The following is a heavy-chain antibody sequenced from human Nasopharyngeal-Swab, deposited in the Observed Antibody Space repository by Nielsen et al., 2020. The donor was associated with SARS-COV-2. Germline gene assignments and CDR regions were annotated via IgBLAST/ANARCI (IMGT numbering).Heavy chain of an antibody. Sequence: GGSLRLSCAASGFTFDDYAMHWVRQAPGKGLEWVSGISWNSGSIGYADSVKGRFTISRDNAKNSLYLQMNSLRAEDTALYYCAKVASTADDAFDIWGQGTMVTVSS. CDR1: GFTFDDYA. V-gene: IGHV3-9*01. J-gene: IGHJ3*02. CDR2: ISWNSGSI. D-gene: IGHD4-11*01. CDR3: AKVASTADDAFDI.